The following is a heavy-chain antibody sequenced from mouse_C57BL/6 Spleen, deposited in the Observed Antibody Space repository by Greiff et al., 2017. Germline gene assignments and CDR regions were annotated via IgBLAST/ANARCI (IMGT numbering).Heavy chain of an antibody. D-gene: IGHD1-1*01. V-gene: IGHV1-82*01. CDR2: IYPGDGDT. Sequence: QVQLQQSGPELVKPGASVKISCKASGYAFSSSWMNWVKQRPGKGLEWIGRIYPGDGDTNYNGKFKGKATLTADKSSSTAYMQLSSLTSEDSAVYFCARCGEDYDGSRAWFAYWGQGTLVTVSA. J-gene: IGHJ3*01. CDR1: GYAFSSSW. CDR3: ARCGEDYDGSRAWFAY.